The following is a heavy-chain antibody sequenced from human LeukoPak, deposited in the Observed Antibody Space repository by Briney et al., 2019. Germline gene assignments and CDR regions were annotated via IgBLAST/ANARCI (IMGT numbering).Heavy chain of an antibody. Sequence: ASVKVSCKASGYTFITYYLHWVRQAPGQGLEWMGIINPSGGSTNYAQTFQDRVTMTRDTSTSTVYMELNSLRSEDTAMYYCARSASSSYWKYWGQGTLVIVSS. J-gene: IGHJ4*02. CDR1: GYTFITYY. D-gene: IGHD6-6*01. CDR2: INPSGGST. CDR3: ARSASSSYWKY. V-gene: IGHV1-46*01.